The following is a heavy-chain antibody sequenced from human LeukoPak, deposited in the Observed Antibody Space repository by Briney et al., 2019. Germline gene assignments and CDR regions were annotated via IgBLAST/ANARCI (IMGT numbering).Heavy chain of an antibody. Sequence: TASETLSLTCNVSGDFVNNYYWSWIRQPPGKELEWIGYIYYTGSTSYNPSLKSRVTISIDTSKKQFSLKLSSVTAADTAVYYCARRGEFSEFDYWGQGTLVTVSS. V-gene: IGHV4-59*02. J-gene: IGHJ4*02. CDR3: ARRGEFSEFDY. D-gene: IGHD3-16*01. CDR2: IYYTGST. CDR1: GDFVNNYY.